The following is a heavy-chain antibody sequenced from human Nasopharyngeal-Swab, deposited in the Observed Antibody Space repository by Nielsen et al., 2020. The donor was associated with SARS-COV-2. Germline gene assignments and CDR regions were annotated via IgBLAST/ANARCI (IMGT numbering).Heavy chain of an antibody. V-gene: IGHV1-18*01. J-gene: IGHJ6*02. D-gene: IGHD4-11*01. Sequence: ASVKVSCKASGYTFTSYGISWVRQAPGQGLEWMGWISAYNGNTNYAQKLQGRVTMTTDTSTSTAYMELRSLRSGDTAVYYCARDRRALHPYYYYYGMDVWGQGTTVTVSS. CDR2: ISAYNGNT. CDR3: ARDRRALHPYYYYYGMDV. CDR1: GYTFTSYG.